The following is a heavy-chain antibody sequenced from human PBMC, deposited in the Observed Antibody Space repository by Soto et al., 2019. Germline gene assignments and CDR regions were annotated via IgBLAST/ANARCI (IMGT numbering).Heavy chain of an antibody. V-gene: IGHV1-69*06. CDR1: GGTFSSYA. D-gene: IGHD5-12*01. CDR2: IIPIFGTA. Sequence: QVQLVQSGAEVKKPGSSVKVSCKASGGTFSSYAISWVRQAPGQGLEWMGGIIPIFGTANYAQKFQGRVTITADKSTSTAYMELSSLRSDDTAVYYCARDIQIVATIHSWFDPWGQGTLVTVSS. CDR3: ARDIQIVATIHSWFDP. J-gene: IGHJ5*02.